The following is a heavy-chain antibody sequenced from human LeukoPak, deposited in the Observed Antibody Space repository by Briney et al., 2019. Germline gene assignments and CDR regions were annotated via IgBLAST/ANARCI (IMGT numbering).Heavy chain of an antibody. CDR1: GFTFSSYS. CDR2: IRYDGSNK. D-gene: IGHD1-26*01. CDR3: AKDLGGSYDRIDS. J-gene: IGHJ4*02. Sequence: HPGGSLRLSCAASGFTFSSYSMNWVRQAPGKGLEWVAFIRYDGSNKYYADSVKGRFTISRVNSKNTLYLQMNSLRAEDTAVYYCAKDLGGSYDRIDSWGQGTLVTVSS. V-gene: IGHV3-30*02.